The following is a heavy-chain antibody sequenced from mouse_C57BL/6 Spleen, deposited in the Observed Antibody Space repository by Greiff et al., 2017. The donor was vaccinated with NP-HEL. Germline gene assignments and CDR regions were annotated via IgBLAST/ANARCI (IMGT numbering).Heavy chain of an antibody. V-gene: IGHV2-6*01. CDR2: VWGVGST. D-gene: IGHD2-4*01. J-gene: IGHJ3*01. CDR1: GFSLTSYG. CDR3: ASRTYDYDGGFAY. Sequence: VQLVESGPGLVAPSQSLSITCTVSGFSLTSYGVDWVRQSPGKGLEWLGVVWGVGSTNYNSALKSRLSISKDNSKSQVFLKMNSLQTDDTAMYYCASRTYDYDGGFAYWGQGTLVTVSA.